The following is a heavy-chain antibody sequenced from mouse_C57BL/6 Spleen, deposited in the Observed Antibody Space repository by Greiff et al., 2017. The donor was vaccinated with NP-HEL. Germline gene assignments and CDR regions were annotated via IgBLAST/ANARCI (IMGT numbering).Heavy chain of an antibody. CDR1: GYTFTGYW. Sequence: QVQLQQSGAELMKPGASVKLSCKATGYTFTGYWIEWVKQSPGHGLEWIGEILPGSGSTNYNEKFKGKATFTADTSSNTDYMQLSRLTTKDSAIYYCARIRYDSNNVGYWGQGTTLTVSS. D-gene: IGHD2-5*01. CDR3: ARIRYDSNNVGY. V-gene: IGHV1-9*01. J-gene: IGHJ2*01. CDR2: ILPGSGST.